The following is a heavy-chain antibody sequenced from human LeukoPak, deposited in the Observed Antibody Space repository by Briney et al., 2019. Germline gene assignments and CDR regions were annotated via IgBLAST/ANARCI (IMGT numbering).Heavy chain of an antibody. V-gene: IGHV4-31*11. CDR3: ARDTEHPYYDFWSGSYGMDV. CDR2: IYYSGST. J-gene: IGHJ6*02. CDR1: GGSISSGGYS. D-gene: IGHD3-3*01. Sequence: KPSETLSLTCAVSGGSISSGGYSWSWIRQPPGKGLEWIGYIYYSGSTYYNPSLKSRVTISVDTSKNQFSLKLSSVTAADTAVYYCARDTEHPYYDFWSGSYGMDVWGQGTTVTVSS.